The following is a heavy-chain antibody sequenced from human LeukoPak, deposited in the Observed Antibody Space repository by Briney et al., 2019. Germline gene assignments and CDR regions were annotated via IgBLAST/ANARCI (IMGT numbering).Heavy chain of an antibody. J-gene: IGHJ6*03. V-gene: IGHV3-48*03. D-gene: IGHD1-26*01. CDR1: GFTFSSYE. CDR2: ISSSGSTI. Sequence: PGGSLRLSCAASGFTFSSYEMNWVRQAPGKGLEWVSYISSSGSTIYHADSVKGRFTISRDNAKNSLYLQMNSLRAEDTAVYYCARDQTKWEPLRRRDYYYMDVWGKGTTVTVSS. CDR3: ARDQTKWEPLRRRDYYYMDV.